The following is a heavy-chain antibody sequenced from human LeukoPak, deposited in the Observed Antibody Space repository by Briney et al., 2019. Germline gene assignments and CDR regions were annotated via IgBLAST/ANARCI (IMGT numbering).Heavy chain of an antibody. CDR1: GFTFSSYE. J-gene: IGHJ4*02. Sequence: GGSLRLSCAASGFTFSSYEMNWVRQAPGKGLEWVSYISSSGSTIYYADSVKGRFTISRDNARNSLYLQMNSLRAEDTAVYYCARSSSWQNFDYWGQGTLVTVSS. CDR2: ISSSGSTI. V-gene: IGHV3-48*03. CDR3: ARSSSWQNFDY. D-gene: IGHD6-13*01.